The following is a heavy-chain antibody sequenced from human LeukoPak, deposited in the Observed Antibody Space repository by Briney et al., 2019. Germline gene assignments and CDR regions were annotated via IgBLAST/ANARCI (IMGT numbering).Heavy chain of an antibody. D-gene: IGHD3-22*01. CDR2: ISSSGSTI. V-gene: IGHV3-11*01. J-gene: IGHJ4*02. CDR3: AKGAYYYDSSGYYY. Sequence: GGSLRLSCAASGFTFSDYYMSWIRQAPGKGLEWVSYISSSGSTIYYADSVKGRFTISRDNSKNTLYLQMNSLRAEDTAVYYCAKGAYYYDSSGYYYWGQGTLVTVSS. CDR1: GFTFSDYY.